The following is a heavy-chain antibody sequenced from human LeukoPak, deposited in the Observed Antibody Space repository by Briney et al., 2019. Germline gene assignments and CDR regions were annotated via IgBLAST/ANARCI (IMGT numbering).Heavy chain of an antibody. CDR2: ISGGGDIT. CDR1: GFTFSSYA. CDR3: AKDVFGIWFWELVSTFDY. D-gene: IGHD3-10*01. Sequence: QPGGSLRLSCAVSGFTFSSYAMTWVRQAPGKGLEWVSAISGGGDITYYADSVKGRFTISRDNSKNTFYLQMNNLRGDDPAIYYWAKDVFGIWFWELVSTFDYWGQGTLVTVSS. J-gene: IGHJ4*02. V-gene: IGHV3-23*01.